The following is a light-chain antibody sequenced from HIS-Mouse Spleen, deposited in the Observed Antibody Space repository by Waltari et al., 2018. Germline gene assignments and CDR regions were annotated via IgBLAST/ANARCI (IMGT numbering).Light chain of an antibody. CDR2: KDS. V-gene: IGLV3-25*03. J-gene: IGLJ3*02. Sequence: SYELTHPPSVSVSPGQTARITCPASALPNQYAYWYQHKPGQAPVLVIYKDSGRPSGIPERFSGSSSGTTVTLTISGVQAEDEADYYCQSADSSGTGWVFGGGTKLTVL. CDR1: ALPNQY. CDR3: QSADSSGTGWV.